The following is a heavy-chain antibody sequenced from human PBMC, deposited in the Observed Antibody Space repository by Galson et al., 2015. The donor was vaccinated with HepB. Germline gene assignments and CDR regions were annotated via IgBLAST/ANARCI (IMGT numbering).Heavy chain of an antibody. CDR3: AREKDATYYFDY. V-gene: IGHV1-46*01. Sequence: TVKVSCKASGYIFTSYHIHWVRQAPGQGLEWVGIISPSNGGTNYAQKFRGRVTMTRDTSTNTVYMELSGLGSEDTAVYYCAREKDATYYFDYWGQGTLVTVSS. CDR1: GYIFTSYH. CDR2: ISPSNGGT. D-gene: IGHD5-24*01. J-gene: IGHJ4*02.